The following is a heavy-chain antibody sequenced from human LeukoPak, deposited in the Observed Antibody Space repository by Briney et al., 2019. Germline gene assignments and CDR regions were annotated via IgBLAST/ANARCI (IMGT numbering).Heavy chain of an antibody. D-gene: IGHD6-6*01. CDR1: GGSISTYY. CDR2: IYHSGST. J-gene: IGHJ1*01. Sequence: SETLSLTCTVSGGSISTYYWNWIWQPPGKGLEWIGYIYHSGSTNYNPSLQSRVTISVDTSKNQFSLNLNSVTAADTAVYYSARGGAARLHFQNWGQGTLVTVSS. V-gene: IGHV4-59*01. CDR3: ARGGAARLHFQN.